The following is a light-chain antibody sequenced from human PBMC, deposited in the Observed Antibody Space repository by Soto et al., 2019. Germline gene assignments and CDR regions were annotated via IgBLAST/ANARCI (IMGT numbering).Light chain of an antibody. J-gene: IGKJ1*01. V-gene: IGKV3-15*01. CDR2: GAS. CDR1: QSVSGD. Sequence: VLTQSPGTLSLSAGQRATLSCRASQSVSGDLAWYQHKPGQAPRLLTYGASTRATGIPARFSGSGSGTEFTLTISSLQPEDFAVYYCQQYYNWPRTFGQGTKVDIK. CDR3: QQYYNWPRT.